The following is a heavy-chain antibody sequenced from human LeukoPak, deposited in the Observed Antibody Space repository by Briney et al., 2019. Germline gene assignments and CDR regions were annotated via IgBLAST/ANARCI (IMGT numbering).Heavy chain of an antibody. CDR3: AKTPQALTAARRGDYFAY. J-gene: IGHJ4*02. CDR1: GGTFSSYA. Sequence: SVKVSCKASGGTFSSYAISWVRPAAGQGLEWMGGVIPIFGTANYAQKFQGRVTITADESTSTAYMELSSLRSEDTAVYYCAKTPQALTAARRGDYFAYWGQGTLVTVSS. D-gene: IGHD6-6*01. V-gene: IGHV1-69*13. CDR2: VIPIFGTA.